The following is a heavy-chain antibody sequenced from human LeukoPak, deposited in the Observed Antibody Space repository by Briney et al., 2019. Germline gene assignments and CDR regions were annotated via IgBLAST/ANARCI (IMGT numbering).Heavy chain of an antibody. J-gene: IGHJ6*04. CDR1: GFTFTNYG. D-gene: IGHD3-10*01. V-gene: IGHV3-23*01. Sequence: PGGSLRLSCAASGFTFTNYGMGWVRQAPGKGLEWVSYGGSGGSRYYADSVKGRFTISRDNSKDTLSLQMNSLTAEDTAVYYCAKFRGAQWEHYRMDVWGKGTAVTVSS. CDR3: AKFRGAQWEHYRMDV. CDR2: GGSGGSR.